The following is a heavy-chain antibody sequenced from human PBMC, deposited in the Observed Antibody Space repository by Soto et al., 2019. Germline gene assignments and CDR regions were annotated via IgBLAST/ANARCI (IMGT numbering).Heavy chain of an antibody. V-gene: IGHV4-59*02. J-gene: IGHJ4*02. Sequence: SETLSLTCSVSGASVSAYYWSCVRQPPGKGLEWIGYIYHTGSTFYNDSLKSRVTMSMGTSKNQLSLTLNSVTAADTAVYYCARSRGGYFDYWGQGTLVTVSS. D-gene: IGHD3-22*01. CDR2: IYHTGST. CDR1: GASVSAYY. CDR3: ARSRGGYFDY.